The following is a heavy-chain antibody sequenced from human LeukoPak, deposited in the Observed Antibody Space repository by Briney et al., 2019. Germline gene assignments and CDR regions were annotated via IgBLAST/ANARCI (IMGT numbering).Heavy chain of an antibody. Sequence: GGSLRLSCAASGFTVSSNYMSWVRQAPGKGLEWVSVIYSGGSTYYADSVKGRFTISRDNSKNTLYLQMNSLRAEDTAVYYCARGREAYSSSWYAFDIWGQGTMVTVSS. J-gene: IGHJ3*02. CDR1: GFTVSSNY. D-gene: IGHD6-13*01. V-gene: IGHV3-53*01. CDR2: IYSGGST. CDR3: ARGREAYSSSWYAFDI.